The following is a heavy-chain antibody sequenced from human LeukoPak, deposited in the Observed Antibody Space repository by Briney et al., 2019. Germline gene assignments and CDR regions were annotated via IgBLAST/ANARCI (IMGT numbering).Heavy chain of an antibody. V-gene: IGHV1-69*04. CDR3: ARAYYYGSGSYYFDY. D-gene: IGHD3-10*01. Sequence: ASVKVSCKASGGTFSSYAISWVRQAPGQGLEWMGRIIPILGIANYAQKFQGRVTITADKSTSTAYMELSSLRSEDTAVYYCARAYYYGSGSYYFDYWGQGTLVTVSP. CDR1: GGTFSSYA. J-gene: IGHJ4*02. CDR2: IIPILGIA.